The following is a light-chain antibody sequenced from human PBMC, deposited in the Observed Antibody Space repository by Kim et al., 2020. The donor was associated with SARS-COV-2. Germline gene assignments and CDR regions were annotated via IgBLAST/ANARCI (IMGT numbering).Light chain of an antibody. J-gene: IGLJ2*01. V-gene: IGLV3-1*01. CDR1: KLGEKY. CDR2: QDN. Sequence: SYELTQPPSVSVSPGQTASITCSGDKLGEKYACWYQQRPGQSPVVVIYQDNRRPSGIPERFSGSNSGNTATLTVSGTQAMDEADYYCQAWDSSTVV. CDR3: QAWDSSTVV.